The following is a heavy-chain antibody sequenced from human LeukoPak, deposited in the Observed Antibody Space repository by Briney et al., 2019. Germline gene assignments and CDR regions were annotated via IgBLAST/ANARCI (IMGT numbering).Heavy chain of an antibody. CDR3: AREGCGGDCAMNDAFDI. CDR1: GGSISSSSYY. Sequence: PSETLSLTCTVSGGSISSSSYYWGWIRQPPGKGLEWIGYIYYSGSTNYNPSLKSRVTISVDTSKNQFSLKLSSVTAADTAVYYCAREGCGGDCAMNDAFDIWGQGTMVTVSS. CDR2: IYYSGST. V-gene: IGHV4-61*01. D-gene: IGHD2-21*02. J-gene: IGHJ3*02.